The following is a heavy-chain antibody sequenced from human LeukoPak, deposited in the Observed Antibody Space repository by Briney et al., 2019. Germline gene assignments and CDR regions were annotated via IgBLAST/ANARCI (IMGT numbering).Heavy chain of an antibody. CDR1: GGSISSSSYY. J-gene: IGHJ4*02. D-gene: IGHD6-6*01. CDR2: IYYSGST. CDR3: ARHTLYSSSSDY. V-gene: IGHV4-39*01. Sequence: PSETLSLTCTVSGGSISSSSYYWGWIRQPPGKGLEGIGSIYYSGSTYYNPSLKSRVTISVDTSKNQFSLKLSSVTAADTAVYYCARHTLYSSSSDYWGQGTLVTVSS.